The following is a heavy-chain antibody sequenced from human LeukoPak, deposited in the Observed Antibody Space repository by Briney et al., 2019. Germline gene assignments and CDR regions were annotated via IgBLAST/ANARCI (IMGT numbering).Heavy chain of an antibody. CDR1: GDSIGNSNYY. D-gene: IGHD6-13*01. CDR3: ARRGITYSSSFFAY. Sequence: PSETLSLTCTVSGDSIGNSNYYWARVRQPPGKGLEWLGSIFYSGSTYYNPSLKSRVTISVDTSKNQFSLNLHSVTAADTATYYCARRGITYSSSFFAYWGQGTLVTVSS. CDR2: IFYSGST. V-gene: IGHV4-39*01. J-gene: IGHJ4*02.